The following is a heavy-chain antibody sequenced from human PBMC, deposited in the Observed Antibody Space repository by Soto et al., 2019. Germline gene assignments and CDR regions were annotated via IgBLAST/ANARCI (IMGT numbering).Heavy chain of an antibody. J-gene: IGHJ4*02. CDR2: IGTAGDT. Sequence: GGSLRLSCAGSGFTFSTYDMHWVRQATGKGLEWVSAIGTAGDTYYPGSVKGRFTNSRENAKNSLYLQMNSLTAEDTAVYYCARDSGGNSRGGFDYWGQGTLVTVSS. CDR1: GFTFSTYD. CDR3: ARDSGGNSRGGFDY. D-gene: IGHD2-21*02. V-gene: IGHV3-13*01.